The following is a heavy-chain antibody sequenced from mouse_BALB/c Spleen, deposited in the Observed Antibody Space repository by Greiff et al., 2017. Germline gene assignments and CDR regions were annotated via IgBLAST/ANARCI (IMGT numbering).Heavy chain of an antibody. J-gene: IGHJ1*01. CDR3: ARDNYYGSSHWYFDV. D-gene: IGHD1-1*01. V-gene: IGHV7-3*02. CDR1: GFTFTDYY. CDR2: IRNKANGYTT. Sequence: EVQGVESGGGLVQPGGSLRLSCATSGFTFTDYYMSWVRQPPGKALEWLGFIRNKANGYTTEYSASVKGRFTISRDNSQSILYLQMNTLRAEDSATYYCARDNYYGSSHWYFDVWGAGTTVTVSS.